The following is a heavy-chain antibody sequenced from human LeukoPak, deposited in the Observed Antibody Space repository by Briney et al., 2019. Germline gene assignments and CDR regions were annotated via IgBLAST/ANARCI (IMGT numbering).Heavy chain of an antibody. V-gene: IGHV1-8*01. CDR3: ARVSAFGGVIVLVRDAFDI. D-gene: IGHD3-16*02. Sequence: ASVKVSCKASGYTFTSYDINWVRQATGQGLEWMGWVNPNSGNTGYAQKFQGRVTMTRNTSISTAYMELSSLRSEDTAVYYCARVSAFGGVIVLVRDAFDIWGQGTMVTVSS. J-gene: IGHJ3*02. CDR2: VNPNSGNT. CDR1: GYTFTSYD.